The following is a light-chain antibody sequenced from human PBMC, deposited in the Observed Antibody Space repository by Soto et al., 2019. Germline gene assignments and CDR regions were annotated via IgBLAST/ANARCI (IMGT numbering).Light chain of an antibody. V-gene: IGLV2-8*01. CDR3: SSYAGSDHFVV. CDR1: SSDVGTYKY. CDR2: EVS. J-gene: IGLJ2*01. Sequence: QSALTQPPSASGSPGQSVTISCTGTSSDVGTYKYVSWYQQHPGKAPKLMIYEVSQRPSGVPDRFSGSKSGNTASLTVSGLQAEDEADYYCSSYAGSDHFVVFGGGTKLTVL.